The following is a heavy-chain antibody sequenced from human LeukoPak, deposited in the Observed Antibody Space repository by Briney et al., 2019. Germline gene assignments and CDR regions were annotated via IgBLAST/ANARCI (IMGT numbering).Heavy chain of an antibody. V-gene: IGHV3-30-3*01. CDR2: ISYDGSNK. J-gene: IGHJ4*02. Sequence: AGGSLRLSCAASGFTFSSYAMHWVRQAPGKGLEWVAVISYDGSNKYYADSVKGRFTISRDNSKNTLYLQMNSLRAEDTAVYYCAREVSSGWSFDYWGQGTLVTVSS. D-gene: IGHD6-19*01. CDR3: AREVSSGWSFDY. CDR1: GFTFSSYA.